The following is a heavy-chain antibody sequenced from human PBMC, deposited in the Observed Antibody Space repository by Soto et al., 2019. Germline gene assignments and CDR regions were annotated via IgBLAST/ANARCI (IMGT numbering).Heavy chain of an antibody. CDR3: ARGYYDSRGYSEPFDS. V-gene: IGHV4-59*01. J-gene: IGHJ4*02. Sequence: SETLSLTCTVSGVSISRYYWSWMRQSPGKEMEWIGFIHHSGRTNSNPSLQSRLTMSVDASKNQFSLSLSSVTAADTAVYYCARGYYDSRGYSEPFDSWGQGTLVTVSS. CDR1: GVSISRYY. CDR2: IHHSGRT. D-gene: IGHD3-22*01.